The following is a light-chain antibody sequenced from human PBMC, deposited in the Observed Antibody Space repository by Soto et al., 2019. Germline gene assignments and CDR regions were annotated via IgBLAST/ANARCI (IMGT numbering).Light chain of an antibody. V-gene: IGLV1-44*01. Sequence: QSALTQPPSASGTPGQRVTISCSGSSSNIGSNTVKWYQQLPGTAPKLLIYSNNQRPSGVPDRFSDSKSGTSASLAISGLQSEDEADYYCAAWDGSLNGYAFGTGTKVTVL. CDR1: SSNIGSNT. CDR2: SNN. J-gene: IGLJ1*01. CDR3: AAWDGSLNGYA.